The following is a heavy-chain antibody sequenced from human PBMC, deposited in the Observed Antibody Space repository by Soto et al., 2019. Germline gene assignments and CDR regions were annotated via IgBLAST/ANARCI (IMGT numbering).Heavy chain of an antibody. CDR2: INHSGST. CDR3: ARVPGRGGMDV. V-gene: IGHV4-34*01. Sequence: SETLSLTCAVYGGSFSGYYWSWIRQPPGKGLEWIGEINHSGSTNYNPSLKSRVTISVDTSKNQFSLKLSSVTAADTAVYYCARVPGRGGMDVWGQGTTVTVSS. J-gene: IGHJ6*02. D-gene: IGHD1-26*01. CDR1: GGSFSGYY.